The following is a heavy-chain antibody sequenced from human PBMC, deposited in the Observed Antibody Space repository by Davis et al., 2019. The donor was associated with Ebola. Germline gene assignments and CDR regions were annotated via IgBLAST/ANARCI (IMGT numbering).Heavy chain of an antibody. J-gene: IGHJ6*02. CDR1: GYTLTELS. Sequence: ASVKVSCKVSGYTLTELSMHWVRQAPGKGLEWMGGFDPEDGETIYAQKFQGRVTMTEDTSTDTAYMELSSLRSEDTAVYYCATSYDILTGYYSHHRYYYYGMDVWGQGTTVTVSS. CDR3: ATSYDILTGYYSHHRYYYYGMDV. D-gene: IGHD3-9*01. V-gene: IGHV1-24*01. CDR2: FDPEDGET.